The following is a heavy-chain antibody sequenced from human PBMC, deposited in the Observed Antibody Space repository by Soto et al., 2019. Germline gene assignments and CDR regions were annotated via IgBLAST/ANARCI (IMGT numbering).Heavy chain of an antibody. V-gene: IGHV3-23*01. J-gene: IGHJ6*02. CDR3: AKQMDYDILSGYHPLGMDV. CDR2: ISGSGGST. D-gene: IGHD3-9*01. Sequence: GGSLRLSCAASGFTFSSYAMSWVRQAPGKGLEWVSAISGSGGSTYYADSVKGRFTISRDNSKNTLYLQMNSLRAEDTAVYYCAKQMDYDILSGYHPLGMDVWGQGTTGTV. CDR1: GFTFSSYA.